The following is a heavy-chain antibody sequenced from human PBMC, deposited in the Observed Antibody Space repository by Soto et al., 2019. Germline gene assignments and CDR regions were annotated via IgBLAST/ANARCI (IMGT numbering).Heavy chain of an antibody. J-gene: IGHJ4*02. CDR1: GGSFSGYY. CDR2: INHSGST. Sequence: SETLSLTCAVYGGSFSGYYWSWIRQPPGKGLEWIGEINHSGSTNYNPSLKSRVTISVDTSKNQFSLKLSSVTAADTAVYYCARSWYYYDSSGYYARWGQGTLVTSPQ. CDR3: ARSWYYYDSSGYYAR. V-gene: IGHV4-34*01. D-gene: IGHD3-22*01.